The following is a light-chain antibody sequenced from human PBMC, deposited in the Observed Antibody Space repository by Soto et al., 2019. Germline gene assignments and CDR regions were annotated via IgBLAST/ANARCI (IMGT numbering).Light chain of an antibody. V-gene: IGKV4-1*01. CDR1: QSILYSSNNKNY. CDR2: WAS. CDR3: HHWYTTPPGT. Sequence: DIVVAQSPDSLAVSLGETATINCRSSQSILYSSNNKNYLAWYQQKPGQPPKLLIYWASTRDSGVPDRFSGSGSETDFTLTISSLQPEDAAVYYCHHWYTTPPGTFGQGTRVEI. J-gene: IGKJ1*01.